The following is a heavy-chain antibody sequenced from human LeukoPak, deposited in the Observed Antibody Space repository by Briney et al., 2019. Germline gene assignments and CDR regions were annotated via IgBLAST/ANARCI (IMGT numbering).Heavy chain of an antibody. J-gene: IGHJ4*02. CDR1: GGSFSGYY. V-gene: IGHV4-34*01. D-gene: IGHD3-10*01. CDR2: INHSGST. Sequence: SETLSLTCAVYGGSFSGYYWSWIRQPPGKGLEWIGEINHSGSTNYNPSLKSRVTISVDTSKNQFSLKLNSVTAADTAAYYCARGRRRYYGSGSYFDYWGQGTLVTVSS. CDR3: ARGRRRYYGSGSYFDY.